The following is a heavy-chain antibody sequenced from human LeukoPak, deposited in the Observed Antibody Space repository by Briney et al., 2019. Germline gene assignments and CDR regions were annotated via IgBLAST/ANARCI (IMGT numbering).Heavy chain of an antibody. V-gene: IGHV4-39*01. D-gene: IGHD3-9*01. CDR2: IHYSGTT. CDR3: ARHGGDYGILTGHTSAVFAF. CDR1: GDFIYNNYYY. Sequence: SGTLSLTCTVSGDFIYNNYYYWGWIRQTPGKGLEWIASIHYSGTTHYTPSRKSRLTMSVATAKNQFSLQLSSVTAADTAVYYCARHGGDYGILTGHTSAVFAFWGQGALVTVSS. J-gene: IGHJ4*02.